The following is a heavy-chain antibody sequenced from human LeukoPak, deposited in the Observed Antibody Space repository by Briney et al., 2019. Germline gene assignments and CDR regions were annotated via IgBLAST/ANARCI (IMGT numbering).Heavy chain of an antibody. CDR3: ARARDSSGWSRSYWYFDL. CDR1: GGSLSGYY. D-gene: IGHD6-19*01. Sequence: SETLSLTCAGYGGSLSGYYWSWIRQPPGKGLEWVGEINHSGSTNYNPSLKSRVTISVDTSKNQFSLKLSSVTAADTAVYYCARARDSSGWSRSYWYFDLWGRGTLVTVSS. CDR2: INHSGST. J-gene: IGHJ2*01. V-gene: IGHV4-34*01.